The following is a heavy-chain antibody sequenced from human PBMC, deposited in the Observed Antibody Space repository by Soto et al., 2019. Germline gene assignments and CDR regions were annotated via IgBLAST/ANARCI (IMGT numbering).Heavy chain of an antibody. V-gene: IGHV3-30*18. CDR1: GFTFSSYG. CDR3: AKDLRPAAFDI. Sequence: SLRISCAASGFTFSSYGMHWVRQAPGKGLEWVAVISYDGSNKYYADSVKGRFTISRDNSKNTLYLQMNSLRAEDTAVYYCAKDLRPAAFDIWGQGTMVTVSS. CDR2: ISYDGSNK. J-gene: IGHJ3*02.